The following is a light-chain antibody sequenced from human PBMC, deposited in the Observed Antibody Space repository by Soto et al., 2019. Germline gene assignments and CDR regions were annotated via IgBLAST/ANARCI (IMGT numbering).Light chain of an antibody. CDR2: GAY. J-gene: IGKJ1*01. V-gene: IGKV3-20*01. Sequence: EIVMTQSPATLSVSPGERATLSCRASQSVSSNLAWYQQKPGQAHRLLIYGAYGRATGIQDRFSGSGSGTDFSLTIRRLEPEDFAVYYCHQYDTSPRTFGQGTKVDIK. CDR1: QSVSSN. CDR3: HQYDTSPRT.